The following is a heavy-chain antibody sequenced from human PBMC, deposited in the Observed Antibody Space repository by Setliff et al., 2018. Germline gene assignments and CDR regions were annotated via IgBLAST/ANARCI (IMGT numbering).Heavy chain of an antibody. J-gene: IGHJ3*02. D-gene: IGHD1-26*01. V-gene: IGHV4-4*07. CDR2: IYSSGST. CDR1: GGSISNYY. CDR3: ARKGISALSGAFDM. Sequence: SETLSLTCTVSGGSISNYYWSWIRQPAGKGLEWIGRIYSSGSTNYNPSLKSRVTMSVDTSKNQFSLKLSSVTAADTAVYYCARKGISALSGAFDMWGQGTMVTVSS.